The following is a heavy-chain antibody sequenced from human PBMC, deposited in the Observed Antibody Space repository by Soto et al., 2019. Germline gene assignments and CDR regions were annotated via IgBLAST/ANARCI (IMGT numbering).Heavy chain of an antibody. V-gene: IGHV3-23*01. CDR2: ISGSGGST. CDR3: AKDLVVPAAIPYYYGMDV. CDR1: GFTFSSYA. J-gene: IGHJ6*02. Sequence: SGGSLRLSCAASGFTFSSYAMSWVRQAPGKGLEWVSAISGSGGSTYYADSVKGRFTISRDNSKNTLYLQMNSLRAEDTAVYYCAKDLVVPAAIPYYYGMDVWGQGTTVTVSS. D-gene: IGHD2-2*01.